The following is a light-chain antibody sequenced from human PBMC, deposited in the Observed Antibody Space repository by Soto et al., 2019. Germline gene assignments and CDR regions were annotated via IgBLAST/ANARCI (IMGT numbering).Light chain of an antibody. CDR2: GAS. Sequence: EIVLTQSPGTLSLSPGERATLSCRASQSVSSSYLAWYQQKPGQAPRLLIYGASSRATGIPDRFNGGGSGTDFTLTISRLEPADFAVYYCHQYGSSQYTFGQGTKLEIK. CDR1: QSVSSSY. J-gene: IGKJ2*01. V-gene: IGKV3-20*01. CDR3: HQYGSSQYT.